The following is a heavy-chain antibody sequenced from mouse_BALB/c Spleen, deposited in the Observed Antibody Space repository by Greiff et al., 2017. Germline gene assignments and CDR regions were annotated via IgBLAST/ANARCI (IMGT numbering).Heavy chain of an antibody. V-gene: IGHV14-4*02. CDR2: IDPENGDT. J-gene: IGHJ4*01. CDR1: GFNIKDYY. D-gene: IGHD1-1*01. Sequence: VQLQQSGAELVRSGASVKLSCTASGFNIKDYYMHWVKQRPEQGLEWIGWIDPENGDTEYAPKFQGKATMTADTSSNTAYLQLSSLTSEDTAVYYCNARYGSRYYYAMDYWGQGTSVTVSS. CDR3: NARYGSRYYYAMDY.